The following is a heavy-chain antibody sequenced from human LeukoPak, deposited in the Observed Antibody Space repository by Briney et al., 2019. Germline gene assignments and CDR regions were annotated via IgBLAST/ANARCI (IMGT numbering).Heavy chain of an antibody. CDR3: ARDTTTRPYYGMDV. CDR2: IIPIFGTA. D-gene: IGHD1-14*01. V-gene: IGHV1-69*06. J-gene: IGHJ6*04. Sequence: SVKVSCKASGGTFSSYAISWVRQAPGQGLEWMGGIIPIFGTANYAQKFQGRVTITADRSTSTAYMELSSLRSGGTAIYYCARDTTTRPYYGMDVWGKGTTVTVSS. CDR1: GGTFSSYA.